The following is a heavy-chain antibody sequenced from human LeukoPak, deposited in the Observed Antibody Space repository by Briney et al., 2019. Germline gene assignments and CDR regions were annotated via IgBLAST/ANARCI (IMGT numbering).Heavy chain of an antibody. CDR3: ARVGDQLAYNWFDP. CDR2: IYPGDSDT. V-gene: IGHV5-51*01. J-gene: IGHJ5*02. Sequence: ESLKISCLGSGYSSTTYRIGAGRQMPGKGLECMGIIYPGDSDTTYSPPFQFQSTISADQSISTSYLQWSSRKVSATAMYFCARVGDQLAYNWFDPWGQGTLVTVSS. CDR1: GYSSTTYR. D-gene: IGHD2-2*01.